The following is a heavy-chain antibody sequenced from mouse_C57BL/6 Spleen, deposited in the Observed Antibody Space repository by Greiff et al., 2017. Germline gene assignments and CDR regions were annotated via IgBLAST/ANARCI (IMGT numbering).Heavy chain of an antibody. D-gene: IGHD2-1*01. CDR2: IYPGDGDT. J-gene: IGHJ3*01. CDR3: ARDGNYSAWFAY. CDR1: GYAFSSSW. Sequence: HLKESGPELVKPGASVKISCKASGYAFSSSWMNWVKQRPGKGLEWIGRIYPGDGDTNYNGKVKGKATLTADKSSSTAYMQLSSLTSEDSAVYFCARDGNYSAWFAYWGQGTLVTVSA. V-gene: IGHV1-82*01.